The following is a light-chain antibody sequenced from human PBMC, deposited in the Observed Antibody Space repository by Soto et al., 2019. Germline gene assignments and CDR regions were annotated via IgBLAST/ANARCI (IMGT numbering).Light chain of an antibody. V-gene: IGLV2-8*01. CDR1: SSDVGGYNF. CDR3: SSYAGTYSLV. CDR2: EVT. J-gene: IGLJ2*01. Sequence: QSALTQPPSASGSPGQSVTISCTGTSSDVGGYNFVSWYQQHPGKAPKLMIYEVTKRPSGVPDRFSGSKSGNTASLTVSGLQAEDEADYYFSSYAGTYSLVFGGGTKLTVL.